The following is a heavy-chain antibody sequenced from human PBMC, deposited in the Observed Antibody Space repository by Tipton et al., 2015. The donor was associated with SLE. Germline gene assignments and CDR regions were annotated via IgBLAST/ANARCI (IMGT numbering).Heavy chain of an antibody. D-gene: IGHD1-26*01. J-gene: IGHJ4*02. CDR2: IDPSGGST. V-gene: IGHV1-46*01. CDR3: AREYGGTYVFAY. Sequence: QVQLVQSGAEVKKPGASVKVSCKASGYTFTSYGISWVRQAPGQGLEWMGMIDPSGGSTSHAQKFQDRLTMTRDTSTTTVYMELSSLTSDDTAVYYCAREYGGTYVFAYWGQGTLVSVSS. CDR1: GYTFTSYG.